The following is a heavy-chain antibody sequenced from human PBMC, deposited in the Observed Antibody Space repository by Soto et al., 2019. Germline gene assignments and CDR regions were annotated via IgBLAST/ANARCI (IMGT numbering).Heavy chain of an antibody. Sequence: EVQLLESGGGLVQPGGSLRLSCAASGFTFSSYAMNWVRQAPGKGLEWVSVISGSGGSTYYADSVKGRFTISRDNSKNTLYLQMNSLRVEDTAVYYCARRSSSWYFDCWGQGTLVTVSS. V-gene: IGHV3-23*01. J-gene: IGHJ4*02. D-gene: IGHD6-13*01. CDR3: ARRSSSWYFDC. CDR1: GFTFSSYA. CDR2: ISGSGGST.